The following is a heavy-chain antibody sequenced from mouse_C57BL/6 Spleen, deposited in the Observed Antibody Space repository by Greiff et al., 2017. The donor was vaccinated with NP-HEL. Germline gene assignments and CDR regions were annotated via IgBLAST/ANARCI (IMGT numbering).Heavy chain of an antibody. CDR3: ARDYYGSSYGY. V-gene: IGHV1-19*01. CDR1: GYTFTDYY. J-gene: IGHJ2*01. CDR2: INPYNGGT. Sequence: VHVKQSGPVLVKPGASVKMSCKASGYTFTDYYMNWVKQSHGKSLEWIGVINPYNGGTSYNQKFKGKATLTVDKSSSTAYMELNSLTSEDSAVYYCARDYYGSSYGYWGQGTTLTVSS. D-gene: IGHD1-1*01.